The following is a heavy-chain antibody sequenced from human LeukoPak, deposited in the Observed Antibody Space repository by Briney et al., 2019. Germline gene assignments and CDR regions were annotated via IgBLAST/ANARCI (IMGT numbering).Heavy chain of an antibody. V-gene: IGHV6-1*01. CDR1: GDSVSSNSAA. D-gene: IGHD2-2*01. CDR2: TYYRSKWYN. CDR3: AREDIVVVPAAHNWFDP. J-gene: IGHJ5*01. Sequence: QTLSFTCAISGDSVSSNSAAWNWIRQSPSRGLEWLGRTYYRSKWYNDYAVSVKSRITNNPDTSKNQFSLQLNSVTPEDTAVYYCAREDIVVVPAAHNWFDPWGQGTLVTVSS.